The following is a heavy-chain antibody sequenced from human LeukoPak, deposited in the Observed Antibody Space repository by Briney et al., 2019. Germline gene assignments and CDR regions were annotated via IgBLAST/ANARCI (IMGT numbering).Heavy chain of an antibody. CDR1: GGSISSYY. V-gene: IGHV4-59*01. J-gene: IGHJ4*02. D-gene: IGHD6-19*01. Sequence: PSETLSLTCTVSGGSISSYYWSWIRKPPGKGLEWIGYIYYSGSTNYNPSLKSRVTISVDTSKNQFSLKLSSVTAADTAVYYCARVVYSSGCFDYWGQGALVTVSS. CDR3: ARVVYSSGCFDY. CDR2: IYYSGST.